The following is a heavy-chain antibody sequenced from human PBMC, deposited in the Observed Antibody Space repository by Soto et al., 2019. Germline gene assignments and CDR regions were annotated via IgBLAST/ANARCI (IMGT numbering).Heavy chain of an antibody. CDR3: ARRVVTVAATGGMDV. D-gene: IGHD2-15*01. CDR2: IYYSGST. V-gene: IGHV4-61*01. J-gene: IGHJ6*02. CDR1: GASVSGPTYY. Sequence: SETLSLTCTASGASVSGPTYYWNWIRQPPGKGLEWIGYIYYSGSTNCNPSLKSRVTISVDTSKNQFSLKLSSVTAADTAVYFCARRVVTVAATGGMDVWGQGTTVTVSS.